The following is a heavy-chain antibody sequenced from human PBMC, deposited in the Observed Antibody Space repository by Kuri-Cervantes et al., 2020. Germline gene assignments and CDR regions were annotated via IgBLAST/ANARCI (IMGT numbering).Heavy chain of an antibody. V-gene: IGHV4-39*07. CDR2: IYYSGST. D-gene: IGHD3-10*01. CDR3: ARDRQWFGEYDY. J-gene: IGHJ4*02. CDR1: GGSISSSSYY. Sequence: SETLSLTCTVSGGSISSSSYYWGWIRQPPGKGLEWIGSIYYSGSTNYNPSLKSRVTISVGTSKNQLSLKLSSVTAADTAVYYCARDRQWFGEYDYWGQGTLVTVSS.